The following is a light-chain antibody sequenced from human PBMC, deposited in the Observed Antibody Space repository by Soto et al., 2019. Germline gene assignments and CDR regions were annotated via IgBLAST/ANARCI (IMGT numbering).Light chain of an antibody. CDR1: SSDVGAYNY. CDR3: SSYTSATTYV. Sequence: QSALTQPASVSGSPGQSITISCTGTSSDVGAYNYDSWYQQYPGEAPKVIIYDVSHRPAGVSNRFSGSKSGNTASLTISGLQTQDEADYYCSSYTSATTYVFGTGTKGTVL. J-gene: IGLJ1*01. V-gene: IGLV2-14*01. CDR2: DVS.